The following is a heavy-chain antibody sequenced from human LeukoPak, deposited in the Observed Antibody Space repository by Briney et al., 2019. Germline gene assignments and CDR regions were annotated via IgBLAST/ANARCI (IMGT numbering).Heavy chain of an antibody. V-gene: IGHV3-7*01. CDR1: GFTFSSYW. Sequence: GGSLRLSCAASGFTFSSYWMSWVRQAPGRGLEWVANIKQGGSEIYYVDSVKGRFTISRDNAKNSLYLQWNSLRAEDTAVYYCARDDYYGSGSFDYWGQGTLVTVSS. CDR3: ARDDYYGSGSFDY. CDR2: IKQGGSEI. J-gene: IGHJ4*02. D-gene: IGHD3-10*01.